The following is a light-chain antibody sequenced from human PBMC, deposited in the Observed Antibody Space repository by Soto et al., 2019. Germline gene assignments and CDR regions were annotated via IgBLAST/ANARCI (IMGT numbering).Light chain of an antibody. CDR3: QQYGSSPLT. CDR1: ESVDFH. V-gene: IGKV3-20*01. CDR2: DAS. Sequence: VLTQSPATLSLSPGKRATLSCRASESVDFHLAWYQQKPGQAPRLLIYDASVRATGTPDRFSGSGSGTDFTLTISRLEPEDFAVYYCQQYGSSPLTFGGGTKVEIK. J-gene: IGKJ4*01.